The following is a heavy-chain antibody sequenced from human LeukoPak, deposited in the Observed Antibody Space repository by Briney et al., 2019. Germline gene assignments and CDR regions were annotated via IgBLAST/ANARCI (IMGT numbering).Heavy chain of an antibody. D-gene: IGHD4-17*01. Sequence: GGTLRLSCAVSGFTFSSYGMSWVRHAPGKWLEWVSVIYSGGSTYYADSVKGRFTISRDNAKNTLSLQMNSLGTEDSAVYYCAKDEATTVTLMHYYYYMDVWGKGTTVTISS. V-gene: IGHV3-23*03. CDR1: GFTFSSYG. CDR2: IYSGGST. CDR3: AKDEATTVTLMHYYYYMDV. J-gene: IGHJ6*03.